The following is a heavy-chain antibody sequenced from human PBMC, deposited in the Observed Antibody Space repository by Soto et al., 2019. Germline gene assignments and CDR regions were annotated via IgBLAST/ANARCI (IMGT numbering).Heavy chain of an antibody. D-gene: IGHD2-2*02. V-gene: IGHV4-61*01. CDR1: GGSVSSGSYY. CDR3: ARDEGYCSSTSCYTGWFDP. Sequence: PSETLSLTCTVSGGSVSSGSYYWSWIRQPPGKGLEWIGYIYYSGSTNYNPSLKSRVTISVDTSKNQFSLKLGSVTAADTAVYYCARDEGYCSSTSCYTGWFDPWGQGTLVTVYS. CDR2: IYYSGST. J-gene: IGHJ5*02.